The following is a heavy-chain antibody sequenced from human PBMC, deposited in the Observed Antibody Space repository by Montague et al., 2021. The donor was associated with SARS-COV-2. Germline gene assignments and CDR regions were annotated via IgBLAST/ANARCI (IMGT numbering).Heavy chain of an antibody. V-gene: IGHV4-34*01. D-gene: IGHD6-19*01. CDR1: GGSFSGYY. CDR3: ARGEYYSGWDGLHYYFDY. J-gene: IGHJ4*02. Sequence: SETLSLTCAVYGGSFSGYYWSRIRQPPGKGLEWIGEINHSGSTNYNPSLKSRVTISVDTSKNQFSLKLSSVTAADTAVYYCARGEYYSGWDGLHYYFDYWGQGTLVTVSS. CDR2: INHSGST.